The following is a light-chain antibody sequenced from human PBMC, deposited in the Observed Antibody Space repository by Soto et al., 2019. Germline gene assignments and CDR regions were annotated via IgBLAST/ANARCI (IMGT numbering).Light chain of an antibody. V-gene: IGLV1-40*01. CDR2: GNV. J-gene: IGLJ3*02. CDR1: SSNIGTGHD. Sequence: QSVLTQPPSVSGAPGQRVTISCTGSSSNIGTGHDVHWYHQLPGTAPKLLIYGNVNRPSGVPDRFSGSKSGTSASLAITGLQAEDEADYYCQSYDSSLSAWVFGGGTKLTVL. CDR3: QSYDSSLSAWV.